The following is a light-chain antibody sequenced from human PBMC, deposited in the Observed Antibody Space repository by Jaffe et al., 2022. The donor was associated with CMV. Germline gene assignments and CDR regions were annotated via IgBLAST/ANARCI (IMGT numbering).Light chain of an antibody. CDR3: QRANSFPPT. Sequence: DVQMTQSPSSVSASVGDRVTITCRASQNVSSWLAWYQQKPGKAPKLLIYAASSLQSGVPSRFSGSGFGTDFTLTITSLQPEDSATYYCQRANSFPPTFGQGTKV. V-gene: IGKV1-12*01. CDR1: QNVSSW. CDR2: AAS. J-gene: IGKJ1*01.